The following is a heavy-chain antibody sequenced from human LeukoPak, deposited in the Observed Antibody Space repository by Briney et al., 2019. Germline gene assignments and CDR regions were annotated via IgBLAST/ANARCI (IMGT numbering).Heavy chain of an antibody. CDR1: GGSINGYS. D-gene: IGHD2-21*02. J-gene: IGHJ4*02. Sequence: KPSETLSLTCTVSGGSINGYSWTWIRQPPGKGLEWIGYMYYSGSTNYSPSLKSRVTISVDTSKNQFSLKLRSVTAADTAVYYCARAGQCGGDCYSLDYWGQGTLVTVSS. V-gene: IGHV4-59*01. CDR2: MYYSGST. CDR3: ARAGQCGGDCYSLDY.